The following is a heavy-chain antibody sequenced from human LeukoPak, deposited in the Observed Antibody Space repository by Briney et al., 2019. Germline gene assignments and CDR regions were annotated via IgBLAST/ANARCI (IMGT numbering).Heavy chain of an antibody. J-gene: IGHJ3*02. CDR1: GGSINNYF. CDR2: ISYSGST. Sequence: SETLSLTCTVSGGSINNYFCSWIRQPPGKGLEWLGYISYSGSTNYNPSLKSRVTISVDTSKNQFSLNLSSVTGADTAVYYCAREVCRGGSCYGAFDIWGQGTMVTVSS. V-gene: IGHV4-59*01. D-gene: IGHD2-15*01. CDR3: AREVCRGGSCYGAFDI.